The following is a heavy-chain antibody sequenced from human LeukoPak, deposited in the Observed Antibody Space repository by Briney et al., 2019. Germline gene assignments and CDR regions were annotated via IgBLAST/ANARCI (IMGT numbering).Heavy chain of an antibody. J-gene: IGHJ4*02. Sequence: PSQTLSLTCTVSGGSISSGSYYWSWIRQPAGKGLEWIGRIYTSGSTNYNPSLKSRVTISVDTSKNQFSLKLSSVTAADTAVYYCARGSRDTVVVPAVDYWGQGTLVTVSS. CDR2: IYTSGST. V-gene: IGHV4-61*02. CDR3: ARGSRDTVVVPAVDY. CDR1: GGSISSGSYY. D-gene: IGHD2-2*01.